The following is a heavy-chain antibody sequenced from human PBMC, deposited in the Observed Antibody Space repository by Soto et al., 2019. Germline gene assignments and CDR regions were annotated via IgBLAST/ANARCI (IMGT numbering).Heavy chain of an antibody. CDR2: INPRGGST. V-gene: IGHV1-46*01. CDR3: AYTVPTWRWFDP. CDR1: GYTFTSYY. J-gene: IGHJ5*02. D-gene: IGHD4-17*01. Sequence: QVQLVQSGAEVKKPGASVKVSCKASGYTFTSYYMHWVRQAPGQGLEWMGIINPRGGSTSYAQKFQGRVTMTRDTSTSTVYMELSSLRSEDTAVYYCAYTVPTWRWFDPWGQGTLVTVSS.